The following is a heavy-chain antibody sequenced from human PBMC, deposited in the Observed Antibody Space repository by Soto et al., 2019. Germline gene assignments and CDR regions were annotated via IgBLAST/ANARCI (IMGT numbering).Heavy chain of an antibody. Sequence: PWWCXRLACLLCGFTFTYAWIIGFRHVPGKGLEFVGRIKAKTDGGTIDYAAPVQGRFTISRDDSKNTLYLQMNSLKTEDTDVYYCNTDGRYNFGYWFDTWGQGTLVTVYS. V-gene: IGHV3-15*01. CDR1: GFTFTYAW. J-gene: IGHJ5*02. D-gene: IGHD5-18*01. CDR2: IKAKTDGGTI. CDR3: NTDGRYNFGYWFDT.